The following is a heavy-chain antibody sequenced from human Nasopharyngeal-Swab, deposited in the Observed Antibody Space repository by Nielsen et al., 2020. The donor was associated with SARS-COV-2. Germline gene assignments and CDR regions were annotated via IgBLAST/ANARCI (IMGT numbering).Heavy chain of an antibody. D-gene: IGHD6-19*01. CDR3: AKDLSSGRYGWFDP. J-gene: IGHJ5*02. Sequence: GGSLRLSCAASGFTFDDYAMHWVRQAPGKGLEWVSGISWNSGSIGYADSVKGRFTISRDNAKNSLYLQMNSLRAEDTALYYCAKDLSSGRYGWFDPWGQGTLVTVSS. V-gene: IGHV3-9*01. CDR2: ISWNSGSI. CDR1: GFTFDDYA.